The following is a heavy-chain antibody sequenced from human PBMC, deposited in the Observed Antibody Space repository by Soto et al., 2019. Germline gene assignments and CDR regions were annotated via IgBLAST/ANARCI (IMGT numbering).Heavy chain of an antibody. CDR2: ISSGGSTT. CDR1: GFIFSSYS. Sequence: GGSLRLSCTASGFIFSSYSMNWVRQAPGKGLEWVSYISSGGSTTYYADSVKGRFTISRDSAKNSLYLQLNSLRAEDTAVYYCARGLMVGRAALDIWGQGTMVTVSS. CDR3: ARGLMVGRAALDI. D-gene: IGHD1-26*01. J-gene: IGHJ3*02. V-gene: IGHV3-48*01.